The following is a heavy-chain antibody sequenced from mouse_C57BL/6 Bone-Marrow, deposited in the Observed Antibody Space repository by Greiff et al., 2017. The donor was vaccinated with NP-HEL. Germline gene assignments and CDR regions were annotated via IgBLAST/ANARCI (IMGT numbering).Heavy chain of an antibody. V-gene: IGHV1-18*01. CDR1: GYTFTDYN. CDR2: INPNNGGT. J-gene: IGHJ2*01. Sequence: DVKLQESGPELVKPGASVKIPCKASGYTFTDYNMDWVKQSHGKSLEWIGDINPNNGGTIYNQKFKGKATLTVDKSSSTAYMALRSLTSEDTAVYYCARRGIYYGNPYYFDYWGQGTTLTVSS. CDR3: ARRGIYYGNPYYFDY. D-gene: IGHD2-1*01.